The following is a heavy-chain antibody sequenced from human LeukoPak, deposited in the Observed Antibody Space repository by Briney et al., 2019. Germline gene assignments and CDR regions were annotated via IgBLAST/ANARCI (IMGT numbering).Heavy chain of an antibody. D-gene: IGHD5-18*01. Sequence: ASVKVSCKASGYTFTSYGINWARQAPGQGLEWMGWISTYNGDTNYAQKLQDRVTMTTDTSTSTAYMELRSLRSDDTAVYYCARGSSYGFSMGYWGQGTLVTVSS. V-gene: IGHV1-18*01. CDR2: ISTYNGDT. CDR1: GYTFTSYG. CDR3: ARGSSYGFSMGY. J-gene: IGHJ4*02.